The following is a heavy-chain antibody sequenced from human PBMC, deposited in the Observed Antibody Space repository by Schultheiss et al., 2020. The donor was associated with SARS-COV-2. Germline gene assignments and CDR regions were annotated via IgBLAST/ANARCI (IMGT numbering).Heavy chain of an antibody. CDR3: ARSPMVRGVILYDYYYYGMDV. CDR1: GGTFSSYA. V-gene: IGHV1-69*13. D-gene: IGHD3-10*01. J-gene: IGHJ6*02. CDR2: IIPIFGTA. Sequence: SVKVSCKASGGTFSSYAISWVRQAPGQGLEWMGGIIPIFGTANYAQKFQGRVTITADESTSTAYMELSSLRSEDTAVYYCARSPMVRGVILYDYYYYGMDVWGQGTTVTVAS.